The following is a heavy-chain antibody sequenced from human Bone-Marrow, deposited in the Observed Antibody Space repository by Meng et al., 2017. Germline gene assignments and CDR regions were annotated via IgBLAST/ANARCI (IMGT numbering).Heavy chain of an antibody. CDR1: GGSISSYY. V-gene: IGHV4-4*07. CDR2: INTSGST. D-gene: IGHD3-10*01. CDR3: ARERYYYGSGSYIDAFDI. J-gene: IGHJ3*02. Sequence: SDPLSLPCTVPGGSISSYYWSWIRQPAGKGREWTGRINTSGSTNYNPSLKSRVTMSVDTSKNQFSLKLSSVTAADTAVYYCARERYYYGSGSYIDAFDIWGQGTMVTVSS.